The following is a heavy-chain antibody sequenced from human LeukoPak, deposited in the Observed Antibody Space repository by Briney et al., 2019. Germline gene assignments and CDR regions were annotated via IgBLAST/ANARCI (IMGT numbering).Heavy chain of an antibody. Sequence: GGSLRLPCAASGFTFSTYWMHWVRQAPGKGLVWVSRINSDGSSTSYADSVKGRFTISRDNAKTSLYLQMNSLRAEDTAVYYCARHLSGITGYTYGRGIDYWGQGTLVTVSS. D-gene: IGHD5-18*01. CDR2: INSDGSST. J-gene: IGHJ4*02. V-gene: IGHV3-74*01. CDR3: ARHLSGITGYTYGRGIDY. CDR1: GFTFSTYW.